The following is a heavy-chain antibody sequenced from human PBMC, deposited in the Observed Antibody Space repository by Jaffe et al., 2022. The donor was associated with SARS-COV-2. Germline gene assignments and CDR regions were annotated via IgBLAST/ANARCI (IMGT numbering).Heavy chain of an antibody. CDR1: GYTFTSYD. Sequence: QVQLVQSGAEVKKPGASVKVSCKASGYTFTSYDINWVRQATGQGLEWMGWMNPNSGNTGYAQKFQGRVTMTRNTSISTAYMELSSLRSEDTAVYYCARDGYDILTGYYNWFDPWGQGTLVTVSS. J-gene: IGHJ5*02. V-gene: IGHV1-8*01. CDR2: MNPNSGNT. CDR3: ARDGYDILTGYYNWFDP. D-gene: IGHD3-9*01.